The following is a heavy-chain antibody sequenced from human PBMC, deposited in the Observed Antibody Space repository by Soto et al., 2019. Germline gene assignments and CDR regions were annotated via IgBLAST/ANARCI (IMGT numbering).Heavy chain of an antibody. CDR2: ISAYNGNT. J-gene: IGHJ4*02. V-gene: IGHV1-18*01. CDR1: GYTFTNYD. Sequence: QVHLVQSGAEVKKPGASVKVSCKASGYTFTNYDINWVRQAPGQGLEWMGWISAYNGNTNYAQKLQGRVTMTTDTSTSTAYMELRSLRSDDTAVYYCARDRRYYGSGSYADYWGQGTLVTVSS. CDR3: ARDRRYYGSGSYADY. D-gene: IGHD3-10*01.